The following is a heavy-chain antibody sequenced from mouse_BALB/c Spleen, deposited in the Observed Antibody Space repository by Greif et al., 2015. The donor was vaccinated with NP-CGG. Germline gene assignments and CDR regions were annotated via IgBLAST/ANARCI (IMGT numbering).Heavy chain of an antibody. V-gene: IGHV1-77*01. CDR2: IYPGSGNT. J-gene: IGHJ1*01. Sequence: VKLMESGAELARPGASVKLSCKASGYTFTDYYISWVKQRTGQGLEWIGEIYPGSGNTYYNEKFKGKATLTADKSSSTAYMQLSSLTSEDSAVYFCARGLLRRYFDVWGAGTTVTVSS. CDR1: GYTFTDYY. D-gene: IGHD1-2*01. CDR3: ARGLLRRYFDV.